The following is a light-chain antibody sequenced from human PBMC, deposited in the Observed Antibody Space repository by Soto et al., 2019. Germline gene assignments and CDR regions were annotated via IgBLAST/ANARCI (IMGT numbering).Light chain of an antibody. CDR3: CSYAGSSLWV. J-gene: IGLJ3*02. CDR2: DVI. CDR1: SSDVGVYNY. V-gene: IGLV2-11*01. Sequence: QSVLTQPRSVSGSPGQSVTISCTGTSSDVGVYNYVSWYQQHPGKAPQLVIYDVIKRPSGVPDRFSGSKSDNTASLTISGLQAEDEADYYCCSYAGSSLWVFGGGTKLTVL.